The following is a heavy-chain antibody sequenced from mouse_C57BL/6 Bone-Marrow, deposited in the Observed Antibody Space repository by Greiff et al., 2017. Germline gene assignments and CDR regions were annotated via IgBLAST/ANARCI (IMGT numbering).Heavy chain of an antibody. CDR1: GYTFTSYW. CDR3: ARGGYLAWFAY. Sequence: QVQLQQPGAELVMPGASVMLSCKASGYTFTSYWMHWVKQRPGQGLEWIGEIDPSDSYTNYNQKFKGKSTLTVDKSSSTAYMQLSSLTSEDSAVYYCARGGYLAWFAYWGQGTLVTVSA. D-gene: IGHD2-3*01. J-gene: IGHJ3*01. V-gene: IGHV1-69*01. CDR2: IDPSDSYT.